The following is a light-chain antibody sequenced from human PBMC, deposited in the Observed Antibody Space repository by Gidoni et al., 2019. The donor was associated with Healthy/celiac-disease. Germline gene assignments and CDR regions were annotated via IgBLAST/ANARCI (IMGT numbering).Light chain of an antibody. CDR3: NSRDSSCNHLV. CDR2: GKY. J-gene: IGLJ2*01. CDR1: RLRSYY. Sequence: SSALTHDPAVSVALGQTVRFTCQGDRLRSYYASWYQQKPGPAPVLVIYGKYNRPSGIPNRFSGSSSGNTASLTISGAQAEDEADYYRNSRDSSCNHLVFGRGTKLTVL. V-gene: IGLV3-19*01.